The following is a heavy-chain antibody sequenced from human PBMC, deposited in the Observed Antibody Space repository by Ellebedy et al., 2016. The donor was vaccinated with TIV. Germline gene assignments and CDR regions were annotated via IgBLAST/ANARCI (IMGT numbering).Heavy chain of an antibody. CDR1: GFTFSSYG. CDR2: ISSRATTM. D-gene: IGHD3-16*01. Sequence: PGGSLRLSCEVSGFTFSSYGMSWVRQAPGKGLEWVAYISSRATTMYYADSVEGRFTVSRDNANNSLYLQMSSLRDEDAAVYYCARQRLRLGEVSLLFDVWGQGTPITVSS. J-gene: IGHJ4*02. CDR3: ARQRLRLGEVSLLFDV. V-gene: IGHV3-48*02.